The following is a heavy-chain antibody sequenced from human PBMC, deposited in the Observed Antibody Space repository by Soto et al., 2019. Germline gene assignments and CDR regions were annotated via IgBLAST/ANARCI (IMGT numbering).Heavy chain of an antibody. D-gene: IGHD1-1*01. V-gene: IGHV4-34*01. CDR1: GQSFSGHS. J-gene: IGHJ4*02. Sequence: QVQLQQWGAGLVKPSETLSLSCAVYGQSFSGHSWAWIRQPPGKGLEWIGEINESGSTYYKPSLKSRVTISTHTSKNQFSLKLSSVSAADTAAYFCARGSGIVALPGELEDVNYDYWGQGTLVNVSS. CDR2: INESGST. CDR3: ARGSGIVALPGELEDVNYDY.